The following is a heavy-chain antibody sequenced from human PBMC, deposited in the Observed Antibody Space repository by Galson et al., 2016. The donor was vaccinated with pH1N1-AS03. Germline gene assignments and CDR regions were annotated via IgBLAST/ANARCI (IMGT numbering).Heavy chain of an antibody. CDR2: IYHSGST. D-gene: IGHD3-3*01. Sequence: PPGKGLEWIGSIYHSGSTYYNPSLMSRVTISVDTSKNRFSLKVTSVTAADTAVYYCARVGKYFDFWSGYSDFDYWGQGTLVTVSS. CDR3: ARVGKYFDFWSGYSDFDY. V-gene: IGHV4-38-2*02. J-gene: IGHJ4*02.